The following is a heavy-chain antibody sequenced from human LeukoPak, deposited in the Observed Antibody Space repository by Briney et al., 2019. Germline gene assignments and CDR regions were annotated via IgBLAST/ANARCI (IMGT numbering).Heavy chain of an antibody. D-gene: IGHD3-10*01. CDR1: GFTVSSNY. V-gene: IGHV3-30*02. J-gene: IGHJ4*02. CDR3: ATEFNYYGSGSYG. Sequence: GGSLRLSCAASGFTVSSNYMSWVRQAPGKGLEWVAFIRHNGSDKYYIDSVKDRFIISRDNSKNTLYLQMNSLRAEDTAVYYCATEFNYYGSGSYGWGQGTLVTVSS. CDR2: IRHNGSDK.